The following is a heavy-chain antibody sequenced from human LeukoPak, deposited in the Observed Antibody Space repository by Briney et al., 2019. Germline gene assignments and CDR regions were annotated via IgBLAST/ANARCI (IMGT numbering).Heavy chain of an antibody. CDR3: ASGWESGWIDY. CDR1: GGSIRTTSSY. D-gene: IGHD1-26*01. V-gene: IGHV4-39*07. J-gene: IGHJ4*02. Sequence: PSETLSLTCTVSGGSIRTTSSYWGWIRQPPGKGLEWIGSIFYSGYTYSNSSLESRVTMSVDTSKNQFSLKLSSVTAADTAVYYCASGWESGWIDYWGRGTLVTVSS. CDR2: IFYSGYT.